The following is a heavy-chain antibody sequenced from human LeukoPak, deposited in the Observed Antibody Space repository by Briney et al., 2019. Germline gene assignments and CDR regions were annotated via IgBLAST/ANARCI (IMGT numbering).Heavy chain of an antibody. J-gene: IGHJ4*02. CDR2: INPSGGST. CDR1: GYTFTSYA. D-gene: IGHD6-19*01. CDR3: ARGFGTYSSGWYEDY. Sequence: ASVTVSCKASGYTFTSYAMNWVRQAPGQGLEWMGIINPSGGSTSYAQKFQGRVTMTRDTSTSTVYMELSSLRSEDTAVYYCARGFGTYSSGWYEDYWGQGTLVTVSS. V-gene: IGHV1-46*01.